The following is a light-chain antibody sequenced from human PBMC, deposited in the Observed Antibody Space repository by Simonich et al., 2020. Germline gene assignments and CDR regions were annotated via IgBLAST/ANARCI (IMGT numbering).Light chain of an antibody. J-gene: IGLJ2*01. CDR3: SSYTSSSTLV. CDR1: SSDVGGYNY. CDR2: DVR. V-gene: IGLV2-14*03. Sequence: QSALTQPASVSGSPGQSITISCTGTSSDVGGYNYVSWYQQHPGKAPKLMIYDVRNRPLGVSNRFSGSKSGNTASLTISGLQAEDEADYYCSSYTSSSTLVFGGGTKLTVL.